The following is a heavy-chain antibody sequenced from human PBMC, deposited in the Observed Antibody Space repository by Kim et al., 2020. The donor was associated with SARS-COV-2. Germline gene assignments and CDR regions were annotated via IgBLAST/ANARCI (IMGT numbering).Heavy chain of an antibody. CDR2: VDYSGST. Sequence: SETLSLTCTVSGDSVRGNGYYWGWLRQPPGKGLEWIGSVDYSGSTYYSPSLKSRVTMSLDSSENQFALELTSVTAADTAVYYCAKIIYYNRACIDAWGQGTLVTVSS. D-gene: IGHD1-20*01. V-gene: IGHV4-39*01. CDR1: GDSVRGNGYY. CDR3: AKIIYYNRACIDA. J-gene: IGHJ5*02.